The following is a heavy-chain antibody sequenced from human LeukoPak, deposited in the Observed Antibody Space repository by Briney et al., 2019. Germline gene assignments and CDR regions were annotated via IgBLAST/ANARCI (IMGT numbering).Heavy chain of an antibody. V-gene: IGHV4-39*01. CDR2: IYYSGST. J-gene: IGHJ4*02. CDR3: ARKALWQWLVDY. Sequence: SETLSLTCTVSGGSISSSSYYWGWIRQPPGKGLEWIGSIYYSGSTYYNPSLKSRVTISVDTSKNQFSLKLSSVTAADTAVYYCARKALWQWLVDYWGQGTLVTVSS. D-gene: IGHD6-19*01. CDR1: GGSISSSSYY.